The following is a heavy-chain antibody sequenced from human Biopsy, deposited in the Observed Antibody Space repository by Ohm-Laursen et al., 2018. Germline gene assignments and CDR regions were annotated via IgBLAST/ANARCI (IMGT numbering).Heavy chain of an antibody. D-gene: IGHD3-16*01. Sequence: ALVKVSCKASGYTFTDAAITWVRQVGGQGFEWLGWISTKTGNTNFAQKFQGRITLTTDASTATAYMELRGLISDDTAVYYCARNRANDYVWGSYGDDNWGQGTLVTVSS. CDR3: ARNRANDYVWGSYGDDN. CDR2: ISTKTGNT. J-gene: IGHJ4*02. CDR1: GYTFTDAA. V-gene: IGHV1-18*01.